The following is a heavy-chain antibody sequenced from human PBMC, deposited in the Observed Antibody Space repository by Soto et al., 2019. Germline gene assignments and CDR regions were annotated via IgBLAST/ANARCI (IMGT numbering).Heavy chain of an antibody. CDR1: GYTFTSYG. CDR2: ISTYNGNT. CDR3: ARIEYNDFWSGYYPDY. V-gene: IGHV1-18*04. Sequence: ASVKVSCKTSGYTFTSYGISWVRQAPGQGLEWMGWISTYNGNTNYAQKFQGRVTMTTDTSTNTAYMDLRSLRYDDTAVYYRARIEYNDFWSGYYPDYWGQGTLVTVSS. D-gene: IGHD3-3*01. J-gene: IGHJ4*02.